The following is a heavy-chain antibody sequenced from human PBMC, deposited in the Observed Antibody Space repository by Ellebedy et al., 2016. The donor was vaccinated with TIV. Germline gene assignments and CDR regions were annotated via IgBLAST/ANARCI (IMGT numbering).Heavy chain of an antibody. J-gene: IGHJ4*02. CDR3: ATSRARVY. CDR2: IAGRTSLI. Sequence: PGGSLRLSCAGSGFNLGAYSINWVRQAPGKGLEWLSYIAGRTSLIYYADSVKGRFTISRDNAKNSLYLQMNSLRVDDTAVYYCATSRARVYWGQGTLVTVSS. CDR1: GFNLGAYS. V-gene: IGHV3-48*04.